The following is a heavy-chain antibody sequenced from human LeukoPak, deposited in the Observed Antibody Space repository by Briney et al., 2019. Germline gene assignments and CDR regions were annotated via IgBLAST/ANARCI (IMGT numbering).Heavy chain of an antibody. CDR1: GFTLSNYW. D-gene: IGHD3-22*01. CDR3: AREIVYFDKSYFDY. V-gene: IGHV3-7*01. Sequence: GGSLRLSCVASGFTLSNYWMSWVRQAPGKGLEWVANIKQDGSEKYYADSVEGRFTISRDNAKNSLDLQMNSLRAEDSAVYYCAREIVYFDKSYFDYWGQGSLVTVSS. J-gene: IGHJ4*02. CDR2: IKQDGSEK.